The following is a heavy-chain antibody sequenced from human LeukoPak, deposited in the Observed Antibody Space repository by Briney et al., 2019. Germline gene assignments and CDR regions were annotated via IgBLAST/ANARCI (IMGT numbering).Heavy chain of an antibody. CDR2: INPNSGGT. D-gene: IGHD6-13*01. CDR3: ARDSSSSWHDFDY. Sequence: ASVKVSCKASGYTFTGYYMHWVRQAPGQGLEWMGWINPNSGGTSYAQKFQGRVTMTRDTSISTAYMELSRLRSDDTAVYYCARDSSSSWHDFDYWGQGTLVTVSS. J-gene: IGHJ4*02. V-gene: IGHV1-2*02. CDR1: GYTFTGYY.